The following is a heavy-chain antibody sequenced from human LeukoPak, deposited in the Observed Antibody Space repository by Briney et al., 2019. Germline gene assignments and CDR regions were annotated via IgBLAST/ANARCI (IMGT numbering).Heavy chain of an antibody. V-gene: IGHV1-58*02. D-gene: IGHD6-6*01. CDR1: GFTFTSSA. J-gene: IGHJ4*02. CDR2: IVVGSGNT. CDR3: AAGLGSSSSPFDY. Sequence: SVKVSCKASGFTFTSSAMQWVRQARGQRLEWIGWIVVGSGNTNYAQKFQERVTITRDMSTSTAYMELSSLRSGDTAVYYCAAGLGSSSSPFDYWGQGTLVTASS.